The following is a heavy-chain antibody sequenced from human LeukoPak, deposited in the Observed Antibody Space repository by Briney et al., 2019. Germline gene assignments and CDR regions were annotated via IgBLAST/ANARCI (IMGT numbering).Heavy chain of an antibody. D-gene: IGHD5-12*01. CDR1: GGSISSYY. V-gene: IGHV4-4*07. Sequence: SETLSLTCTVSGGSISSYYWSWIRQPPGKGLEWIGRIYTSGSTNYNPSLKSRVTISGDTSKNQFSLRLSSVTAADTAVYYCARGRGIWSGYEPDYFDYWGQGTLVTVSS. CDR2: IYTSGST. CDR3: ARGRGIWSGYEPDYFDY. J-gene: IGHJ4*02.